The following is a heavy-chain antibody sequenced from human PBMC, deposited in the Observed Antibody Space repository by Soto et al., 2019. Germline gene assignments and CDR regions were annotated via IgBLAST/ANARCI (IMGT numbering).Heavy chain of an antibody. CDR2: MKPNSGKT. CDR1: GYTFTSYD. D-gene: IGHD3-22*01. V-gene: IGHV1-8*01. CDR3: ARVCYSSGYSPHYYYYGMDV. Sequence: GASMKVSCKASGYTFTSYDINWVRQATGQGLEGMGWMKPNSGKTGDAQKLQSKITITRNTSISTDYMKQSSLRSEDTAVYYCARVCYSSGYSPHYYYYGMDVWGQGTTVTVSS. J-gene: IGHJ6*02.